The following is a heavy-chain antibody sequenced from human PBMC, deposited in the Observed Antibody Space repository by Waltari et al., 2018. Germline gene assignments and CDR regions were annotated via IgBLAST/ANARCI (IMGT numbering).Heavy chain of an antibody. V-gene: IGHV3-30*01. CDR3: ARGPTYADY. D-gene: IGHD4-17*01. Sequence: QVQLVESGGGAVQPWKSLRLSCAASGFTFSSYAMHWVRQAPGEGLEWVALISYDGRSTYYSDSVKGRFTVSRDSSINTLFLQMNSLRGDDTAVYFCARGPTYADY. CDR1: GFTFSSYA. J-gene: IGHJ4*01. CDR2: ISYDGRST.